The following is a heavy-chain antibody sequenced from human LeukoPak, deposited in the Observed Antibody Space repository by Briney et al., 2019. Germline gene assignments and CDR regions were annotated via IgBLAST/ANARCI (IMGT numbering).Heavy chain of an antibody. J-gene: IGHJ6*03. V-gene: IGHV3-23*01. CDR2: VSGSGYYT. CDR1: GFTFSSHA. Sequence: PGRSLRLSCAASGFTFSSHAMSWVRQAPGKGLEWVSAVSGSGYYTYYVESVKGRFTISRDNSKNTLYLHMNSLRADDTAVYYCAKMEGQRLYDYCMDVWGRGTTVTVSS. CDR3: AKMEGQRLYDYCMDV. D-gene: IGHD3-3*01.